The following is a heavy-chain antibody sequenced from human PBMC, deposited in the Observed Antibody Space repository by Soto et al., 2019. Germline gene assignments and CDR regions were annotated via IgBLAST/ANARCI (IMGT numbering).Heavy chain of an antibody. CDR3: ARAGYATSWVGIFHTGVHGVEKDF. CDR1: GYTFISYG. Sequence: ASVKVSCKASGYTFISYGIAWVRQAPGQGLEWMGWISPYNGKTYYAQKFQDRVTLTTDTSTSTAYMDVRSLRSDDTALYYCARAGYATSWVGIFHTGVHGVEKDFWGQGTLVTVSS. V-gene: IGHV1-18*01. J-gene: IGHJ4*02. D-gene: IGHD6-13*01. CDR2: ISPYNGKT.